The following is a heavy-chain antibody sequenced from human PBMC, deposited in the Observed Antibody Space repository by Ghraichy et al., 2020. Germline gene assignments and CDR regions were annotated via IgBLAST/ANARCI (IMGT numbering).Heavy chain of an antibody. J-gene: IGHJ3*02. CDR3: AGGCAI. V-gene: IGHV3-23*01. D-gene: IGHD2-21*01. Sequence: GGSLRLSCAASGFTFSNFAMSWVRQAPGKGLEWVSSISGGASSTYYADSVKGRCTISRDNSKNTLYLQMNRLRAEDTAVYYCAGGCAIWGQGTMVTVSS. CDR1: GFTFSNFA. CDR2: ISGGASST.